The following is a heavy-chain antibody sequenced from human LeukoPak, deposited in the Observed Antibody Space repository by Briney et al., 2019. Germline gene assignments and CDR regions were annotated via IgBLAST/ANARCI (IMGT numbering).Heavy chain of an antibody. Sequence: GASVKVSCKASGGTFSSYAISWVRQAPGQGLEWMGGIIPIFGTANYAQTFQGRVTITADESTSTAYMELSSLRSEDTAVYYCARDVGSSGYYRAFDIWGQGTMVTVSS. J-gene: IGHJ3*02. V-gene: IGHV1-69*13. CDR2: IIPIFGTA. D-gene: IGHD3-22*01. CDR3: ARDVGSSGYYRAFDI. CDR1: GGTFSSYA.